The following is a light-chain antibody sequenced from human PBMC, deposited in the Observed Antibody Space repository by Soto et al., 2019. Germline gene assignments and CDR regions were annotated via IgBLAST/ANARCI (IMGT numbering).Light chain of an antibody. CDR2: KAS. J-gene: IGKJ1*01. V-gene: IGKV1-5*03. Sequence: DIQMTQSPSTLSASVGDSVTLTCRASQSISSWLAWYQQKPGQAPKLLIYKASILESGVPSRFSVSGFGTGFTLTITSLEPDDFATYYCQQYETYWTFGQGTKVDFK. CDR1: QSISSW. CDR3: QQYETYWT.